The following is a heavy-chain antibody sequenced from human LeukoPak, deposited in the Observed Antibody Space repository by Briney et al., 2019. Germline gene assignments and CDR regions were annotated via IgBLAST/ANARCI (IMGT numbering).Heavy chain of an antibody. CDR2: IRYDGSNK. Sequence: GGSLRLSCAASGFTFSSYGMHWVRQAPGKGLEWVAFIRYDGSNKYYADSVKGRFTISRDNSKNTLYLQMNSLRAEDTAVYYCARGGGRSNWFDPWGQGTLVTVSS. CDR1: GFTFSSYG. CDR3: ARGGGRSNWFDP. D-gene: IGHD2-15*01. V-gene: IGHV3-30*02. J-gene: IGHJ5*02.